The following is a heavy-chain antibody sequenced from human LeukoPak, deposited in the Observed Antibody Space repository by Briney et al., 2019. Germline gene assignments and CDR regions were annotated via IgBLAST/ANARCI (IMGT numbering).Heavy chain of an antibody. J-gene: IGHJ4*02. CDR2: ISGSGGST. CDR1: GFTFSSYA. D-gene: IGHD3-22*01. V-gene: IGHV3-23*01. Sequence: QAGGSLRLSCAASGFTFSSYAMSWVRQAPGKGLEWVSAISGSGGSTYYADSVKGRFTISRDNSKNTLYLQMNSLRAEDTAVYYCAKVLTYYYDSSGYATDYWGQGTLVTVSS. CDR3: AKVLTYYYDSSGYATDY.